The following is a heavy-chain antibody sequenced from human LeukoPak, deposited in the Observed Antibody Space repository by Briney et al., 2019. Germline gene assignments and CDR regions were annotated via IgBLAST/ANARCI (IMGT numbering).Heavy chain of an antibody. CDR3: AKDYLVRGDLDAFDI. D-gene: IGHD3-10*01. J-gene: IGHJ3*02. CDR1: GFTFSSYA. V-gene: IGHV3-23*01. CDR2: ISGSGGST. Sequence: SGGSLRLSCAASGFTFSSYAMSWVRQAPGKGLEWVSAISGSGGSTYYADSVKGRFTISRDNSKNTLYLQMNSLRAEDTAVYYCAKDYLVRGDLDAFDIWGQGTMVTVSS.